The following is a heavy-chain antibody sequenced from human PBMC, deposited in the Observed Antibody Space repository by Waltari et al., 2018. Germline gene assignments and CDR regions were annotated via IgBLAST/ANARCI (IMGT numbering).Heavy chain of an antibody. J-gene: IGHJ6*02. CDR2: IYTGGDT. CDR3: ARGWIGTTSLGHDGMDV. Sequence: EVQLVESGGGLIQPGGSLRLSCSVSGFTVSTNYLNWVRQAPGKGLEWVSVIYTGGDTYYADSVKGRFSISRDNSKNTLYLQMNSLRVEDTAIYYCARGWIGTTSLGHDGMDVWGQGTTVTVSS. V-gene: IGHV3-53*01. CDR1: GFTVSTNY. D-gene: IGHD4-17*01.